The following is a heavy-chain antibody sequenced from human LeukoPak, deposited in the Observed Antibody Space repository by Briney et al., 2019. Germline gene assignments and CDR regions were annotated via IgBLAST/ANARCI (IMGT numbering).Heavy chain of an antibody. V-gene: IGHV3-30*02. CDR3: ARDGGPEYSSSWYLY. CDR2: IRYDGSTK. CDR1: GFTFSSYG. Sequence: PGGSPRLSCAASGFTFSSYGIHWVRQAPGKGLEWVTFIRYDGSTKYYADSVKGRFTISRDNAKNSLYLQMNSLRAEDTAVYYCARDGGPEYSSSWYLYWGQGTLVTVSS. J-gene: IGHJ4*02. D-gene: IGHD6-13*01.